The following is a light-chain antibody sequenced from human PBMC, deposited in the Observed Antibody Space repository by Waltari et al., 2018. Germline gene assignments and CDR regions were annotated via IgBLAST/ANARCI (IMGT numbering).Light chain of an antibody. CDR1: SGSIASHY. J-gene: IGLJ3*02. CDR3: QSYDGSNPWV. V-gene: IGLV6-57*03. Sequence: NFMLTQPHSLSESPGKTVSISCTRSSGSIASHYVQWFQQRPGRAPTTVVYENNQRPSGVPDRFSGSIDRSSNSASLTISGLRTDDEADYYCQSYDGSNPWVLGGGTKLTVL. CDR2: ENN.